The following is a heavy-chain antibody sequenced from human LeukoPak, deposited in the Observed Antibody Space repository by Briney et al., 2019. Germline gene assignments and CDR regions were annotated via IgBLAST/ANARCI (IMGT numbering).Heavy chain of an antibody. Sequence: SETLSLTCTVSGGSISSYYWNWIRQPPGKGLEWIGYIYYSGSTNYNPSLKSRVTISVDTSKNQFSLKVSSVTAADTAVYFCARTPPPGIGWWFDPWGQGTLVTVSS. J-gene: IGHJ5*02. D-gene: IGHD2-15*01. CDR2: IYYSGST. CDR3: ARTPPPGIGWWFDP. CDR1: GGSISSYY. V-gene: IGHV4-59*01.